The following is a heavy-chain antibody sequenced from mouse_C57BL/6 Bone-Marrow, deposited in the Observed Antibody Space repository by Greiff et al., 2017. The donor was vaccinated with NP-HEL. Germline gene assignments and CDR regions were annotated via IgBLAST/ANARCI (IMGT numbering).Heavy chain of an antibody. D-gene: IGHD2-3*01. CDR3: ARERAGYYEDGYFDV. CDR1: GYTFTSYW. CDR2: IDPSDSYT. J-gene: IGHJ1*03. V-gene: IGHV1-69*01. Sequence: QVQLQQPGAELVMPGASVKLSCKASGYTFTSYWMHWVKQRPGQGLEWIGEIDPSDSYTNYNQKFKGKSTLTVDKSSSTAYMQLSSLTSEDSAVYYCARERAGYYEDGYFDVWGTGTTVTVSS.